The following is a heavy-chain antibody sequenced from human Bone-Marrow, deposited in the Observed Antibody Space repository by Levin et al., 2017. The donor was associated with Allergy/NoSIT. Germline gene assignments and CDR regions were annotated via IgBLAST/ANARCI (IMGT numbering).Heavy chain of an antibody. CDR3: ATDASGGYTPLDD. CDR1: GYRLTEIS. CDR2: FDREEGEI. J-gene: IGHJ4*02. D-gene: IGHD5-12*01. V-gene: IGHV1-24*01. Sequence: GESLKISCRISGYRLTEISMHWVRQPPGKGLEWMGGFDREEGEIIYAQNFQDRVTVTEDTSTDTAYMEMSGLAFDDTAVYYCATDASGGYTPLDDWGQGTLVTVSS.